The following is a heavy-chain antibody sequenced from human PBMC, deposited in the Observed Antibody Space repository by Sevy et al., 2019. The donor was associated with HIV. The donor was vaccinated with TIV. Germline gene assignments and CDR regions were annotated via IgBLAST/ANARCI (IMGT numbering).Heavy chain of an antibody. V-gene: IGHV4-39*01. J-gene: IGHJ3*02. CDR1: GGSISSSSYY. CDR3: ARLKSGVGTKSTMVYAIRPPMFPAFDI. Sequence: SETLSLTCTVSGGSISSSSYYWGWIRQPPGKGLEWIGSIYYSGSTYYNPSLKSRVTISVDTSKNQFSLKLSSVTAADTAVYYWARLKSGVGTKSTMVYAIRPPMFPAFDIWGQGTMVTVSS. CDR2: IYYSGST. D-gene: IGHD2-8*01.